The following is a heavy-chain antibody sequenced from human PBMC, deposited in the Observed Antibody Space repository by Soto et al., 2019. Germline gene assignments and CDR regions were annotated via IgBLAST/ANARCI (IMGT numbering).Heavy chain of an antibody. J-gene: IGHJ3*02. V-gene: IGHV3-66*01. CDR3: AREGGGSGIPKAAFDI. Sequence: EVQLVESGGGLVQPGGSLRLSCAASGFTVSSNYMSWVRQAPGKGLEWVSVIYSAGSTYYADSVKGRFTISRDNSKNKLYLQMNSLRAEDTAVYYCAREGGGSGIPKAAFDIWCQGTMVTVSS. CDR1: GFTVSSNY. CDR2: IYSAGST. D-gene: IGHD3-10*01.